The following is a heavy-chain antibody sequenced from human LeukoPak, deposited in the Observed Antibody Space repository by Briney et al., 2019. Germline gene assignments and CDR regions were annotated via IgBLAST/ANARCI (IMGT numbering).Heavy chain of an antibody. CDR2: IKQDGSET. CDR1: GFTFGNYW. V-gene: IGHV3-7*01. D-gene: IGHD3-16*01. CDR3: VRDGGGLDC. J-gene: IGHJ4*02. Sequence: GGSLRLSCAASGFTFGNYWMTWVRQAPGKGLECVANIKQDGSETYYMDSVKGRFTISRDNAKSSLFLQMNSLRDEDTAVYYCVRDGGGLDCWGQGTLVTVSS.